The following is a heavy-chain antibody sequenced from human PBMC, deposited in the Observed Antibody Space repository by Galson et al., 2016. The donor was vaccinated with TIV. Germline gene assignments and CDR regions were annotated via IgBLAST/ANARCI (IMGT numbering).Heavy chain of an antibody. CDR2: SKNRQKNYLT. Sequence: SLRLSCAAFGFIFSDHYMDWVRQAPGKGLEWVGRSKNRQKNYLTEYAASLKGRFIISIDDSKMSLYLQMNSLKIEDTAVYYCVMYDTGVPKWGQGTLVTASS. J-gene: IGHJ4*02. D-gene: IGHD2-8*01. CDR1: GFIFSDHY. V-gene: IGHV3-72*01. CDR3: VMYDTGVPK.